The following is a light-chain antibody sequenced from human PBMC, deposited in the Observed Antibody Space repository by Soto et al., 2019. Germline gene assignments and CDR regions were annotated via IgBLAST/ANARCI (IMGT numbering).Light chain of an antibody. CDR3: QQYDNLPLT. CDR2: DAS. J-gene: IGKJ4*01. Sequence: DIQMTQSPSSLSVSVGDRVTITCQASQGISNYLNWYQQKPGQAPKLLIYDASNLQTGVPSRFSGGGSGTDFTFTISSLQPEDIATYYCQQYDNLPLTFGGGTKVEIK. V-gene: IGKV1-33*01. CDR1: QGISNY.